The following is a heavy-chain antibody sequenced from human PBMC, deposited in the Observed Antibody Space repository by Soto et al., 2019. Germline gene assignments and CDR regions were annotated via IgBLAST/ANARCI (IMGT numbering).Heavy chain of an antibody. Sequence: GGSLRLSCAASGFTFSNYWMHWVRQAPGKGPVWVSLISGDGRTTNYADSVKGRFTISRDNAKSTLYLQMNSLRVEDTAVYYCTRAHITGHLVGYWAQGTLVPVSS. CDR3: TRAHITGHLVGY. V-gene: IGHV3-74*01. CDR2: ISGDGRTT. CDR1: GFTFSNYW. J-gene: IGHJ4*02. D-gene: IGHD1-20*01.